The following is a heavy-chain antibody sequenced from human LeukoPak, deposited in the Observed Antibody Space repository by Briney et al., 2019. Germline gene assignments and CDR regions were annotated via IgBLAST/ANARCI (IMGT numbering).Heavy chain of an antibody. CDR1: GFSFSDYD. CDR2: ISGRSSHI. V-gene: IGHV3-21*01. J-gene: IGHJ1*01. D-gene: IGHD3-16*01. CDR3: GRAFPPLRTSSAGDL. Sequence: GGSLRLSCSASGFSFSDYDMNWVRQAPGKGLEWVSAISGRSSHIYYGESVKGRFTISRDNAKNSLYLQMDSLGVEDTAAYYCGRAFPPLRTSSAGDLWGQRTLVIVSS.